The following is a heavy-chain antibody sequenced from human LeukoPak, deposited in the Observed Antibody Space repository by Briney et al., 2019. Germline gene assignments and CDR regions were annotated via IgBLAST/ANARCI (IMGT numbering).Heavy chain of an antibody. Sequence: SETLSLTCIVSGGSISSSSYYWGWIRQPPGKGLEWIGSIYYSGSTYYNPSLKSRVTISVDTSKNQFSLKLSSVTAADTAVYYCARDVSVLGKSKWGQGTLVTVSS. CDR2: IYYSGST. D-gene: IGHD2-8*01. V-gene: IGHV4-39*07. CDR1: GGSISSSSYY. CDR3: ARDVSVLGKSK. J-gene: IGHJ4*02.